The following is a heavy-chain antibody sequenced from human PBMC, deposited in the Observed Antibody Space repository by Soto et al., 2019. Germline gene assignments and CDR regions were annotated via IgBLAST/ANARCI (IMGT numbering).Heavy chain of an antibody. V-gene: IGHV1-18*01. Sequence: QVQLVQSGAEVKKPGASVKVSCKASGYTFTSYGISWGRQAPGQGLEWMGWISAYNGNTNYAQKLQGRVTMTTDTSTSTDYMELRSLRSDDTAVYYCARSDPRSGYWPLGYYYGMDVWGQGTTVTVSS. J-gene: IGHJ6*02. CDR1: GYTFTSYG. CDR2: ISAYNGNT. D-gene: IGHD3-3*01. CDR3: ARSDPRSGYWPLGYYYGMDV.